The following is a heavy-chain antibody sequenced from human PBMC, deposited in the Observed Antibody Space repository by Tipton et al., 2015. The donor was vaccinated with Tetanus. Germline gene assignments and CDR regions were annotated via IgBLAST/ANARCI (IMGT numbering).Heavy chain of an antibody. CDR3: ARQMGYQLPKHAFDI. V-gene: IGHV4-34*01. J-gene: IGHJ3*02. CDR2: INHSGST. D-gene: IGHD2-2*01. CDR1: GGSFSGYY. Sequence: GLVKPSETLSLTCAVYGGSFSGYYWSWIRQPPGKGLEWIGEINHSGSTNYNPSLKSRVTISVDTSKNQFSLKLSSVTAADTAVYYCARQMGYQLPKHAFDIWGQGTMVTVSS.